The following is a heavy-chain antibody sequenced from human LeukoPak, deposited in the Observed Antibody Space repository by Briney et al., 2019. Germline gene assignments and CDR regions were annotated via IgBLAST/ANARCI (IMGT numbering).Heavy chain of an antibody. D-gene: IGHD3-3*01. Sequence: GGSLRLSCAASGFTFSSYAMSWVRQAPGKGLEWVSIMSGSGGSAYYADSVKGRFTISRDNSKNTLHLQMNSLRAEDTAVYYCAKTYVSDFWSGLGIWGQGTMVTVSS. CDR1: GFTFSSYA. J-gene: IGHJ3*02. V-gene: IGHV3-23*01. CDR3: AKTYVSDFWSGLGI. CDR2: MSGSGGSA.